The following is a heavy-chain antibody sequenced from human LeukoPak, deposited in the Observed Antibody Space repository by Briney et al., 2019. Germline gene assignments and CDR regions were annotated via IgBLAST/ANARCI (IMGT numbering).Heavy chain of an antibody. Sequence: GGSLRLSCAASGFTFSSYPMSWVRQAPGKGLEWVSIISTDSTYTFYAHSVKGRFTISRDNSKDTLYLQMSSLRVEDTAEYYCARVQHEWIMDYWGQGTLVTVSS. CDR2: ISTDSTYT. CDR1: GFTFSSYP. CDR3: ARVQHEWIMDY. D-gene: IGHD5-12*01. V-gene: IGHV3-23*01. J-gene: IGHJ4*02.